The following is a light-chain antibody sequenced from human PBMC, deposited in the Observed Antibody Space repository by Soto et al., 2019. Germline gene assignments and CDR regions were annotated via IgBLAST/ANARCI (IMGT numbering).Light chain of an antibody. Sequence: EIVMTQSPATLSVSPWERATLSCRASQSISSNLVWYPQKAGQAPRLLLDGASNRATGIPDRVSGSGSGTDFTLTISRLEPEDSAVYYCQRRSSSPITFGQGTRLEI. V-gene: IGKV3-11*01. CDR3: QRRSSSPIT. J-gene: IGKJ5*01. CDR1: QSISSN. CDR2: GAS.